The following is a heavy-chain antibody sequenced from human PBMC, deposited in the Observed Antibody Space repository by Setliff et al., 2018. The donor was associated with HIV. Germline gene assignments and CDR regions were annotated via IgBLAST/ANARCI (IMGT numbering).Heavy chain of an antibody. Sequence: PSETLSLTCSVSGGSIEFSSYYWGWIRQPPGKGLEWIGSVYYSGSTYYNPSLKSRLTISVDTSTNKFSLKLSSVTAADTAVYYCARARTHYYYDSSSYYFNYYYMDVWGKGTTVTVSS. CDR2: VYYSGST. CDR1: GGSIEFSSYY. CDR3: ARARTHYYYDSSSYYFNYYYMDV. V-gene: IGHV4-39*01. D-gene: IGHD3-22*01. J-gene: IGHJ6*03.